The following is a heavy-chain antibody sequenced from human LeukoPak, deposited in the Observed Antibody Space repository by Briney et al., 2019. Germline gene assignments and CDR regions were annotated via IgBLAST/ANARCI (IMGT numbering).Heavy chain of an antibody. V-gene: IGHV4-30-4*08. D-gene: IGHD1-26*01. CDR1: GGSISSGDYY. Sequence: SQTLSLTCTVSGGSISSGDYYWSWIRQPPGKGLEWIGYIYYSGSTYYNPSLKSRVTISVDTSKNQFSLKLCSVTAADTAVYYCARGKGGSYPYYFDYWGQGTLVTVSS. CDR2: IYYSGST. J-gene: IGHJ4*02. CDR3: ARGKGGSYPYYFDY.